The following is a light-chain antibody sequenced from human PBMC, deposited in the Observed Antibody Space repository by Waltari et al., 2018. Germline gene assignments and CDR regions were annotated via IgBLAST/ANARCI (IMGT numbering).Light chain of an antibody. CDR3: QQHVTLPAT. CDR2: RAS. Sequence: EIVLTQSPGTASLSPGERVTLSCRASQSVGSSSLAWYQQKPGQAPRLVIYRASRRATDSPDRCSGSGCGTDFSLTISRLEPEDFAVYYCQQHVTLPATFGQGTKVEIK. CDR1: QSVGSSS. V-gene: IGKV3-20*01. J-gene: IGKJ1*01.